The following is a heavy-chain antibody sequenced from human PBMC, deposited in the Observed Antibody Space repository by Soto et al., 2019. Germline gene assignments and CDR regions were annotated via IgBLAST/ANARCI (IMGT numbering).Heavy chain of an antibody. V-gene: IGHV4-31*03. Sequence: QLQLQESGPGLVKPSQTLSLTCTVSGGSISSGGYYWSWIRQHRGKGLEWIGYIYNSGSTYYNPSLKSRVTISVDTSKNQFSLKLSSVTAADTAVYYCARVWGIAARQGPLTFDYWGQGTLVTVSS. CDR2: IYNSGST. CDR1: GGSISSGGYY. CDR3: ARVWGIAARQGPLTFDY. D-gene: IGHD6-6*01. J-gene: IGHJ4*02.